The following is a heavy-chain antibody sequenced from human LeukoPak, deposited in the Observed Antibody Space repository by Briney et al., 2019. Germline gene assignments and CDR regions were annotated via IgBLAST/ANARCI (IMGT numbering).Heavy chain of an antibody. CDR3: ARLIYDSSGYYWFDP. D-gene: IGHD3-22*01. CDR2: IYYSGST. Sequence: SETLSLTCTVSGGSISSSSYYRGWIRQPPGKGLEWIGSIYYSGSTYDNPSLKSRVIISVDTSKNQFSLKLGSVTAADTAVYYCARLIYDSSGYYWFDPWGQGTLVTVSS. CDR1: GGSISSSSYY. J-gene: IGHJ5*02. V-gene: IGHV4-39*01.